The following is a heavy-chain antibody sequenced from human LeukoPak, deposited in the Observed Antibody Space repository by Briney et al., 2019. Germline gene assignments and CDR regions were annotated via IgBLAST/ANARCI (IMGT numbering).Heavy chain of an antibody. V-gene: IGHV3-33*01. CDR1: GFTFSNYG. D-gene: IGHD2/OR15-2a*01. CDR3: TFFDA. CDR2: MWYDGSDR. Sequence: PGRSLRLSCAASGFTFSNYGMHWVRQAPGKGLEWVAVMWYDGSDRYYADSVKGRFTISRDNSKNMVYLQMDSLRAEDTAVYYCTFFDAWGQVALVTVSS. J-gene: IGHJ5*02.